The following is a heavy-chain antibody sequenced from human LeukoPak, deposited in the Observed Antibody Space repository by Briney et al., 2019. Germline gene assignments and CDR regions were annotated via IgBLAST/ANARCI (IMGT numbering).Heavy chain of an antibody. V-gene: IGHV4-4*07. CDR2: IYSTGST. CDR3: ARGIADPYSFDS. D-gene: IGHD6-13*01. CDR1: EGSINCYY. J-gene: IGHJ4*02. Sequence: PSETLSLTCTVSEGSINCYYWSWIRQPAGKGLEWIGRIYSTGSTNYSPSLKSRVTMSVDKSKNQFSLNLSSVTAADTAVYYCARGIADPYSFDSWGQGTLVTVSS.